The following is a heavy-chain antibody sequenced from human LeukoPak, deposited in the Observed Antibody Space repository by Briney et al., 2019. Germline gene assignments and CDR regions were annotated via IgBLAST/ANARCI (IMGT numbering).Heavy chain of an antibody. D-gene: IGHD6-6*01. J-gene: IGHJ6*02. CDR3: ARASSSIHYYYGMDV. CDR2: IYYSGST. Sequence: PSETLSLTCTVSGGSISSYYWSWIRQPPGKGLEWIGYIYYSGSTSYNPSLKSRVTISVDTSKNQFSLKLSSVTAADTAVYYCARASSSIHYYYGMDVWGQGTTVTVSS. CDR1: GGSISSYY. V-gene: IGHV4-59*01.